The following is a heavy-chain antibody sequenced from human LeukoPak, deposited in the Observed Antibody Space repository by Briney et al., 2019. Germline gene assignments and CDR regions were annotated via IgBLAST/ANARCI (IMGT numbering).Heavy chain of an antibody. CDR3: ARTTSGAVIAIDY. Sequence: SETLSLTCTVPGGSISSSSYYWGWIRQPPGKGLEWIGSIYYSGSTYYNPSLKSRVTIYVDTSKNQFSLKLSSVTAADTAVFYCARTTSGAVIAIDYWGQGTLVTVSS. J-gene: IGHJ4*02. CDR1: GGSISSSSYY. CDR2: IYYSGST. V-gene: IGHV4-39*01. D-gene: IGHD3-16*02.